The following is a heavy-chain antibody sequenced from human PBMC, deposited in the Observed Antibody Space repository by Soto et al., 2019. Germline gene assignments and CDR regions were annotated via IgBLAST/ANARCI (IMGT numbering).Heavy chain of an antibody. J-gene: IGHJ4*02. V-gene: IGHV3-74*01. CDR2: IDHDGPT. CDR3: VRDSHGDY. CDR1: GFTFSNYW. Sequence: EVQLVESGGGLVQPGGSLRLSCAGSGFTFSNYWMHWVRQAPGKGLEWVSRIDHDGPTDYADSVRGRFTLSRDNAENTVYMQMNSLRPEYTAVYYCVRDSHGDYWGQGTLVTVSS.